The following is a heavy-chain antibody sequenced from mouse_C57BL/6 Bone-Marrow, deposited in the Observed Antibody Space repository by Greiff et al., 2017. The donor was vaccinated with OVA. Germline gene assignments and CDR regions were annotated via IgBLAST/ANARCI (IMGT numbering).Heavy chain of an antibody. CDR1: GYAFTNYL. CDR3: ARLTFFYDYDWFAY. CDR2: INPGSGGT. J-gene: IGHJ3*01. Sequence: QVQLQQSGAVLVRPGTSVKVSCKASGYAFTNYLIEWVKQRPGQGLEWIGVINPGSGGTNYNEKFKGKATLTADKSSSTAYMQLSSLTSEDSAVYFCARLTFFYDYDWFAYWGQGTLVTVSA. V-gene: IGHV1-54*01. D-gene: IGHD2-4*01.